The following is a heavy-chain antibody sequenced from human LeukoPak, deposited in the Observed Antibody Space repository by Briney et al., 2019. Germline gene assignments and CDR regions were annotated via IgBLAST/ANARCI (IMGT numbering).Heavy chain of an antibody. CDR2: ISNSGDAT. D-gene: IGHD1-1*01. CDR1: GFTFSSYA. J-gene: IGHJ4*02. V-gene: IGHV3-23*01. CDR3: AKAPPYTKYFDY. Sequence: GGSLRLSCAASGFTFSSYAMSWVRQAPGQGLEWVSTISNSGDATFYADAVKGRFTISRDNSKNTLYLQMYSLRAEDTAIYYCAKAPPYTKYFDYWGQGTLLTVSS.